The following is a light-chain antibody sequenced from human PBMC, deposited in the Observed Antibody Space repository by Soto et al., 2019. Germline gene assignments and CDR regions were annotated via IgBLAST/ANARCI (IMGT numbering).Light chain of an antibody. V-gene: IGKV1-39*01. Sequence: IQLTQSPSSLSASVGDTVTVTCRASQTINIYLNWYQQKPGKAPALLIYAASSLQSGVPSRFSGGGSRTDFTLTIYSLQPEDVATYYCQQSYRSPYTFGQGTTLEMK. CDR1: QTINIY. J-gene: IGKJ2*01. CDR3: QQSYRSPYT. CDR2: AAS.